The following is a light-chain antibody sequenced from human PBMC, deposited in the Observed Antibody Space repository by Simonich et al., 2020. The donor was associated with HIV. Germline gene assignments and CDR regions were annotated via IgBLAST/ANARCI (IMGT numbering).Light chain of an antibody. J-gene: IGLJ2*01. CDR3: RSSGSRNTV. CDR2: EGS. CDR1: STDVGSYNL. Sequence: QSALTQPASVSGSPGQSITISCTGTSTDVGSYNLVSWYHQHPGKAPKLMIYEGSKRPSGVSDRFSGSKSGNTASLTISGLQAEDEADYYCRSSGSRNTVFGGGTKLTVL. V-gene: IGLV2-23*01.